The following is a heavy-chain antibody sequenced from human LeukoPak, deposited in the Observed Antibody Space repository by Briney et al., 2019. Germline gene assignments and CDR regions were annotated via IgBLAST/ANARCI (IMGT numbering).Heavy chain of an antibody. CDR3: ARKSAYYGSGSSIGYYYYYGMDV. CDR2: IWYDGSNK. D-gene: IGHD3-10*01. CDR1: GFTFSSYG. V-gene: IGHV3-33*01. Sequence: GRSLRLSCAASGFTFSSYGMHGVRQAPGKGLEWVAVIWYDGSNKYYADSVKGRFTISRDNSKNTLYLQMNSLRAEDTAVYYCARKSAYYGSGSSIGYYYYYGMDVWGQGTTVTVSS. J-gene: IGHJ6*02.